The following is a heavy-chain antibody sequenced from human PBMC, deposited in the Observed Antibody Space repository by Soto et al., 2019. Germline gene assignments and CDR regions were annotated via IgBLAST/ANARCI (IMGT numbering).Heavy chain of an antibody. J-gene: IGHJ4*02. CDR2: ISSSSSTI. CDR1: GFTFSSYS. D-gene: IGHD6-6*01. CDR3: ATDTTIDSSCSRRGDY. V-gene: IGHV3-48*02. Sequence: EVQLVESGGGLVQPGGSLRLSCAASGFTFSSYSMNWVRQAPGKGLEWVSYISSSSSTIYYADSVQGRFTISRDNAKNSLYLQMNSLRDDAMAVHYCATDTTIDSSCSRRGDYWGQGTLVTVSS.